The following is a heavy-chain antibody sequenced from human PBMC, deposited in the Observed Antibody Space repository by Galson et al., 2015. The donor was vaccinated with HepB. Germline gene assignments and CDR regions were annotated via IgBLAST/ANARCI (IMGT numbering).Heavy chain of an antibody. J-gene: IGHJ3*02. CDR3: ARWGQLVGFLSLGAFDI. Sequence: SLRLSCAASGFTFSSYGMHWVRQAPGKGLEWVAVIWYDGSNKYYADSVKGRFTISRDNSKNTLYLQMNSLRAKDTAVYYCARWGQLVGFLSLGAFDIWGQGTMVTVSS. CDR2: IWYDGSNK. D-gene: IGHD6-6*01. CDR1: GFTFSSYG. V-gene: IGHV3-33*01.